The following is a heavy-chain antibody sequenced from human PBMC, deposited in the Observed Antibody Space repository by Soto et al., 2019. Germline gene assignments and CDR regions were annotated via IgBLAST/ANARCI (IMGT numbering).Heavy chain of an antibody. V-gene: IGHV4-4*02. J-gene: IGHJ5*02. Sequence: SDTLSVTCAVSGGSISSSNWWSWVRQPPGKGLEWIGEIYHSGSTNYNPSLKSRVTISVDKSKNQFSLKLSSVTAADTAVYYCARVPSDFWSGYYPNNWFDPWGQGTLVTVSS. CDR2: IYHSGST. CDR3: ARVPSDFWSGYYPNNWFDP. CDR1: GGSISSSNW. D-gene: IGHD3-3*01.